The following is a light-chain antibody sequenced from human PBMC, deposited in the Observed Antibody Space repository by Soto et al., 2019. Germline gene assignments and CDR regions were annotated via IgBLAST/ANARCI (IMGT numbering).Light chain of an antibody. CDR2: EIN. V-gene: IGLV2-8*01. CDR3: SSSAASNNSGV. Sequence: QSVLTQPPSASGSPGQSVTISCAGTSSDVGGYNYVSWYQQHPGKAPKLMIYEINKRPSGVPDRLSGSKSGNTASLTVSGLQADDEADYYCSSSAASNNSGVFGSGTKLTVL. CDR1: SSDVGGYNY. J-gene: IGLJ2*01.